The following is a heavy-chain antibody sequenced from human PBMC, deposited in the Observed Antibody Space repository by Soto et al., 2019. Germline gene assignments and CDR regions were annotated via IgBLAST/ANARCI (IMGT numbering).Heavy chain of an antibody. Sequence: EVHLLESGGGLVQPGGSLRLSCAASGLTFSNYGMSWVRQAPGKGLEWVSSITASGYSTYYADSVKGRVTISRDNSKNTLYLQMNSLRADDTAVYYCARRDRSGYYYLDYWGQGTLVTVSS. CDR1: GLTFSNYG. CDR3: ARRDRSGYYYLDY. CDR2: ITASGYST. J-gene: IGHJ4*02. V-gene: IGHV3-23*01. D-gene: IGHD3-22*01.